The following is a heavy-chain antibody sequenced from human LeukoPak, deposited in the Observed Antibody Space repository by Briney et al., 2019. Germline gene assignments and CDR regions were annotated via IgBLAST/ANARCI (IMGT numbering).Heavy chain of an antibody. CDR2: IYTSGST. CDR1: GGSISSGSYY. V-gene: IGHV4-61*02. CDR3: ARDLSPDGKDY. J-gene: IGHJ4*02. D-gene: IGHD4-17*01. Sequence: PSETLSLTCTVSGGSISSGSYYWSWIRQPAGKGLEWIGRIYTSGSTNYNPSLESRVTISVDTSKDQFSLKLSSVTAADTAVYYCARDLSPDGKDYWGQGTLVTVSS.